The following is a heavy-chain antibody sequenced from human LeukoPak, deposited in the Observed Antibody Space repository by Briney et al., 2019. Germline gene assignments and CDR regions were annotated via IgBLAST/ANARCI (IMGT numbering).Heavy chain of an antibody. CDR3: AATIYCSSTSCAYFDY. CDR2: IVVGSGNT. D-gene: IGHD2-2*01. V-gene: IGHV1-58*02. J-gene: IGHJ4*02. Sequence: SVKVSCKASGFTFTSSAMQWVRQARGQRLEWIGWIVVGSGNTNYAQKFQERVTITRDMSTSTAYMELSSLRSEDTAVYYCAATIYCSSTSCAYFDYWGQGTLVTVSS. CDR1: GFTFTSSA.